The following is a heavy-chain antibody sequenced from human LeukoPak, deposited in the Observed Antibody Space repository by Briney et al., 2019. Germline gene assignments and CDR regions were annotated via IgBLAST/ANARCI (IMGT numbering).Heavy chain of an antibody. CDR2: IRYDGSNK. V-gene: IGHV3-30*02. D-gene: IGHD3-10*01. J-gene: IGHJ4*02. CDR3: AKDGQRRMGISMIRGVRVKAYYFDY. CDR1: GFIFSSYG. Sequence: GGSLRLSCAASGFIFSSYGMHWVRQAPGKGLEWVAFIRYDGSNKYYADSVKGRFTISRDNSKNTLYLQMNSLRAEDTAVCYCAKDGQRRMGISMIRGVRVKAYYFDYWGQGTLVTVSS.